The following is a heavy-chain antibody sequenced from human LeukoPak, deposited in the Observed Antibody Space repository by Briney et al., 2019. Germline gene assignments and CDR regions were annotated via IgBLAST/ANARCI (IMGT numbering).Heavy chain of an antibody. CDR2: IKQDGSEK. V-gene: IGHV3-7*01. CDR1: GFTFSSYA. CDR3: ARVPRTSFHENWFDP. Sequence: HPGGSLRLSCAASGFTFSSYAMSWVRQAPGKGLEWVANIKQDGSEKYYVDSVKGRFTISRDNAKNSLYLQMNSLRAEDTAVYYCARVPRTSFHENWFDPWGQGTLVTVSS. D-gene: IGHD2-2*01. J-gene: IGHJ5*02.